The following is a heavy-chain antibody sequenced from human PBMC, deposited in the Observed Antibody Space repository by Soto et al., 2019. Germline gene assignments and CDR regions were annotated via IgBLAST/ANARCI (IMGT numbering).Heavy chain of an antibody. J-gene: IGHJ5*02. CDR1: GGSIRSYG. CDR2: IYTSGST. V-gene: IGHV4-4*07. D-gene: IGHD3-22*01. Sequence: DTLSLTCTVPGGSIRSYGWSWFLQPAGKGLEWIGRIYTSGSTNYNPSLKSRVTMSVDTSKNQFSLKLSSVTAADTAVYYCARDSNYDSSGSHYEPWGQGTLVTVS. CDR3: ARDSNYDSSGSHYEP.